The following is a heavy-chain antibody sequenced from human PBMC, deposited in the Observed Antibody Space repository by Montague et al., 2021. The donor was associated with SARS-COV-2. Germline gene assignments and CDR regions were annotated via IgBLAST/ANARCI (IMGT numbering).Heavy chain of an antibody. CDR1: GASVNRNY. D-gene: IGHD3-22*01. CDR3: AKASSGYGGDFDS. J-gene: IGHJ4*02. V-gene: IGHV4-59*02. Sequence: SETLSLTCSVSGASVNRNYWSWVRQPPGKGLEWLGYIFYSGSTYNPSLDSRVTMSLDTSKNPFSLNLISVTAADTAVYYCAKASSGYGGDFDSWGQGTLVIVSS. CDR2: IFYSGST.